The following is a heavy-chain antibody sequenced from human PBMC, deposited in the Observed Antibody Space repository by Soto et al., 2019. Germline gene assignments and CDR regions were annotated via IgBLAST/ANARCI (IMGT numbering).Heavy chain of an antibody. CDR3: ARDRGGDVGQFLFPDGFDL. CDR1: GFTFSSYE. V-gene: IGHV3-48*03. J-gene: IGHJ3*01. CDR2: IGGSGGTK. D-gene: IGHD3-10*01. Sequence: GGSLRLSCAASGFTFSSYEMNWVRQAPGKGLEWISYIGGSGGTKYSADSAKGRFTISRDNAQNSLHLQMNSLRVEDTAVYYCARDRGGDVGQFLFPDGFDLWGQGTLVTVSS.